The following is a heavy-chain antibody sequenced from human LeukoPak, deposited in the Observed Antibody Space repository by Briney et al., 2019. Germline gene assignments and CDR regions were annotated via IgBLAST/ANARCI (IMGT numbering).Heavy chain of an antibody. D-gene: IGHD6-13*01. V-gene: IGHV4-4*09. J-gene: IGHJ6*03. CDR1: GGSISSYY. Sequence: SETLSLTCTVSGGSISSYYWSWIRQPPGKGLERIGYIYTSGSTNYNPSLKSRVTISVDTSKNQFSLKLSSVTAADTAVYYCARLRIAAAGRDKIYYYYYMDVWGKGTTVTVSS. CDR2: IYTSGST. CDR3: ARLRIAAAGRDKIYYYYYMDV.